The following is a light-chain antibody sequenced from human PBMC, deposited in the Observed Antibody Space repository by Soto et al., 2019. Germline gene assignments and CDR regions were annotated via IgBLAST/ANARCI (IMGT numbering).Light chain of an antibody. CDR3: SSYTSVSTWL. CDR1: SSDVGGYNY. V-gene: IGLV2-8*01. Sequence: QSALTQPPSASGSPGQSVTISCAGTSSDVGGYNYVSWYQHHPGKAPKLIIYEVSKRPSGVPDRFSGSKSGNTASLTISGLQAEDEADYYCSSYTSVSTWLFGGGTKVTVL. J-gene: IGLJ2*01. CDR2: EVS.